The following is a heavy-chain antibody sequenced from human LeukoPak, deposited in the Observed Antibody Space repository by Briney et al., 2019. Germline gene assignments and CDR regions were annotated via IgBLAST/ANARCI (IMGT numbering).Heavy chain of an antibody. CDR3: ARAPSLWFGELEDAFDI. Sequence: GRSLRLSCAASGFTFSSYGMHWVRQAPGKGLEWVAVIWYDGSNKYYADSVKGRFTISRDNSKNTLYLQMNSLRAEDTAVYYCARAPSLWFGELEDAFDIWGQGTMVTVSS. CDR1: GFTFSSYG. V-gene: IGHV3-33*01. CDR2: IWYDGSNK. D-gene: IGHD3-10*01. J-gene: IGHJ3*02.